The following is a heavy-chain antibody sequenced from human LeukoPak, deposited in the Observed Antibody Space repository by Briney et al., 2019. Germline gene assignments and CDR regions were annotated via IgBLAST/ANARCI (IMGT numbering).Heavy chain of an antibody. CDR2: ISYDGSRK. CDR1: GFTFSSYA. V-gene: IGHV3-30*04. J-gene: IGHJ4*02. Sequence: GRSLRLSCAASGFTFSSYAMHWVRQAPGKGPEWVALISYDGSRKYFADSVKGRFTISRDNSKNTLYLQMDSLRAEDTAVYYCAAGREGAVTRILEYWGQGTLVTVSS. CDR3: AAGREGAVTRILEY. D-gene: IGHD4-17*01.